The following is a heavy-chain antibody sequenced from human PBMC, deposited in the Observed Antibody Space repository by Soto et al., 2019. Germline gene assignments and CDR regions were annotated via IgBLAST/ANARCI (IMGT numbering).Heavy chain of an antibody. J-gene: IGHJ4*02. D-gene: IGHD2-2*01. CDR2: ISGSGGSP. CDR1: GFTFSTYT. Sequence: EVQLLESGGDLVQPGGSLRLSCAASGFTFSTYTMSWVRQAPGKGLEWVSAISGSGGSPSYADSVQGRFTISRDNPKNTLYLQMNSLRVEDTAMYYCAKAGCSTTNCYVPDYWGQGTLVTVSS. V-gene: IGHV3-23*01. CDR3: AKAGCSTTNCYVPDY.